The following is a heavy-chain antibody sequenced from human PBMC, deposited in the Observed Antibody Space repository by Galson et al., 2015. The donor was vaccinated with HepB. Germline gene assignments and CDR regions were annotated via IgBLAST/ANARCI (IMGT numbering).Heavy chain of an antibody. Sequence: SVKVSCKASGYTFTNYGFNWVRQAPGQGLEWMGWISAYNGNTQYEQKLQGRVTMTTDTSTSTAYMELTSLRSDDTAVYYCGREGGGDPYYYYGTDVWGQGTTVTVSS. CDR2: ISAYNGNT. V-gene: IGHV1-18*04. J-gene: IGHJ6*02. CDR1: GYTFTNYG. CDR3: GREGGGDPYYYYGTDV. D-gene: IGHD4-17*01.